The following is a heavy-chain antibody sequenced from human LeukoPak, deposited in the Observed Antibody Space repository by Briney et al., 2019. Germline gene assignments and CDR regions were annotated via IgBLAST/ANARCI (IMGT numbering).Heavy chain of an antibody. CDR2: ISSSGVST. CDR3: AKLGSSGYFQH. J-gene: IGHJ1*01. V-gene: IGHV3-23*01. Sequence: GGSLRLSCAASGFTFSSYAMSWVRQALGKGLEWVSSISSSGVSTYYADSVKGRFTISRDNSKNTLYLQVNSLRAEDVAVYYCAKLGSSGYFQHWGQGTLVTVSS. D-gene: IGHD3-22*01. CDR1: GFTFSSYA.